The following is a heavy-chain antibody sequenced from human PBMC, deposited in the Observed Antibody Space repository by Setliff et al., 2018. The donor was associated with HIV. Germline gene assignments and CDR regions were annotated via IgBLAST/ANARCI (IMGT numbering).Heavy chain of an antibody. V-gene: IGHV4-4*07. CDR3: ARLSCSSNSCPFDY. CDR2: VYYSGTT. Sequence: SETLSLTCTVSGGSISSYYWNWIRQPAGKGLEWIGSVYYSGTTYYNPSLKSRLRMSVDTSKNQFTLKVISMTAAGTAVYYCARLSCSSNSCPFDYWVQGTLVTVSS. J-gene: IGHJ4*02. D-gene: IGHD2-2*01. CDR1: GGSISSYY.